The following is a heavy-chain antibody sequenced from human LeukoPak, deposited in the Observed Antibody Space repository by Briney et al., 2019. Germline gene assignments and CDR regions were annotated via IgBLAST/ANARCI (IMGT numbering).Heavy chain of an antibody. CDR3: AREVGYCSGGSCYNFDY. J-gene: IGHJ4*02. V-gene: IGHV1-2*02. CDR1: GYTFTDYY. CDR2: INPNSGGT. Sequence: GASVKVSCKASGYTFTDYYVHWVRQAPGQGLEWMGWINPNSGGTNYAQKFQGRVTMTRDTSISTAYMELSRLRSDDTAVYYCAREVGYCSGGSCYNFDYWGQGTLVTVSS. D-gene: IGHD2-15*01.